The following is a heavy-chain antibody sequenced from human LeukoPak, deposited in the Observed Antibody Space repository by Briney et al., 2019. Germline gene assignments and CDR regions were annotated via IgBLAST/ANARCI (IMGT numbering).Heavy chain of an antibody. D-gene: IGHD4-17*01. Sequence: SETLSLTCSVSGGSISRDTYYWSWIRQPPGKRLEWIGIIYYSGTAYYNPSLKGRVTMFVDTSKHQFSLKLISVTATDTAVYYCARFQDNGDYFDHWGQGSLVTVSS. V-gene: IGHV4-39*01. CDR3: ARFQDNGDYFDH. J-gene: IGHJ4*02. CDR1: GGSISRDTYY. CDR2: IYYSGTA.